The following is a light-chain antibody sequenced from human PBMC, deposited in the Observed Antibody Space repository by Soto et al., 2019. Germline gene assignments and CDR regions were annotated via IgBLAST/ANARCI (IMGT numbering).Light chain of an antibody. V-gene: IGKV3-20*01. CDR3: QQYGSSAPIT. CDR2: GAS. J-gene: IGKJ5*01. Sequence: IVLTQPPGTLSLSPAIGATLSGRASQSVSSQLAWYQQKPGQAPRLLIHGASTRATGIPGRFSGSGSGTDFTLTISRLEPEDFALYYCQQYGSSAPITFGRGTRLEIK. CDR1: QSVSSQ.